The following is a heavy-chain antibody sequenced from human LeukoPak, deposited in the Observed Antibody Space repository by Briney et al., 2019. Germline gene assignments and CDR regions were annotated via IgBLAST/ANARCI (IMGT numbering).Heavy chain of an antibody. J-gene: IGHJ4*02. Sequence: ASVKVSCKASGYTFTGYYMHWVRQAPGQGLEWMGWINPNSGGTNYAQKFQGRVTMTRDTSISTAYMELSRLRSDDTGVYYCARVRTSFPYYFDYWGQGTLVTVSS. V-gene: IGHV1-2*02. CDR2: INPNSGGT. CDR3: ARVRTSFPYYFDY. D-gene: IGHD2-2*01. CDR1: GYTFTGYY.